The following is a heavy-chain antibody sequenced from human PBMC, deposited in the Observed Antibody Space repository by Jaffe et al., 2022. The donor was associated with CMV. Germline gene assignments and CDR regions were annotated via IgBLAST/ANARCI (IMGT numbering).Heavy chain of an antibody. V-gene: IGHV3-33*08. CDR2: IWFDGNNK. J-gene: IGHJ4*02. Sequence: QVQLVESGGGVVQPGGSLRLSCAASGFLFSRWGMHWVRQAPGKGLEWVAVIWFDGNNKYYVDSVKGRFTISRDNSKNTLHLQMNSLRAEDTAVYYCVRGIAANGYYFDYWGQGTLVTVSS. CDR3: VRGIAANGYYFDY. D-gene: IGHD6-13*01. CDR1: GFLFSRWG.